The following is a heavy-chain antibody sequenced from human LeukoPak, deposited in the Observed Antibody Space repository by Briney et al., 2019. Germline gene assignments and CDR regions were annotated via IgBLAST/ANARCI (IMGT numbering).Heavy chain of an antibody. CDR3: TTGTSSTSLLVDY. D-gene: IGHD2-2*01. Sequence: PGGPLRLSCAASGFTFSNAWMSWVRQAPGKGLEWVGRIKSKTDGGTTDYAAPVKGRFTISRDDSKNTLYLQMNSLKTEDTAVYYCTTGTSSTSLLVDYWGQGTLVTVSS. CDR1: GFTFSNAW. CDR2: IKSKTDGGTT. V-gene: IGHV3-15*01. J-gene: IGHJ4*02.